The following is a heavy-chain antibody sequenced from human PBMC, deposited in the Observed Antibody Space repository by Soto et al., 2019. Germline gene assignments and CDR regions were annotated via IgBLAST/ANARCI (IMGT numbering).Heavy chain of an antibody. Sequence: SETLSLTCTVSGGSISPYYWSWIRQAPGKGLEWIGYVHYSGSTNYNPSLKSRVTISADASNNRFSLKLSSVTAADTAMYYCARLDKAQTSGWSRYYFDYWGQGTLVTVSS. CDR2: VHYSGST. CDR1: GGSISPYY. V-gene: IGHV4-59*08. J-gene: IGHJ4*02. D-gene: IGHD6-19*01. CDR3: ARLDKAQTSGWSRYYFDY.